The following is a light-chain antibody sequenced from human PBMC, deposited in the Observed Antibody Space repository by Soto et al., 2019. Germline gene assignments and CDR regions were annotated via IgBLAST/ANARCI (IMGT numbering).Light chain of an antibody. Sequence: EIVMTQSPATLSVSPGERATLSCRASQSVSSNLAWYQQKPGQAPRLLIYGASTRATGIPDRFSGDGSVTHFTLTISRLEAEDFVMYYCQQYGSSPITFGQGTRLEIK. CDR1: QSVSSN. CDR3: QQYGSSPIT. CDR2: GAS. J-gene: IGKJ5*01. V-gene: IGKV3-20*01.